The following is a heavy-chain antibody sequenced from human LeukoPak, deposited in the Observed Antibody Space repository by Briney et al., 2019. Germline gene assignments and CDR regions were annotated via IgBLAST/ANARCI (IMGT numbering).Heavy chain of an antibody. CDR2: IYYSGST. CDR3: ARHTGYAGSGFDAFDI. V-gene: IGHV4-59*08. D-gene: IGHD3-10*01. J-gene: IGHJ3*02. CDR1: GGSISSYY. Sequence: SETLSLTCTVSGGSISSYYWSWIRQPPGKGLEWIGYIYYSGSTNYNPSLKSRVTISVDTSKNQFSLKLSSVTAADTAVYYCARHTGYAGSGFDAFDIWGQGTMVTVSS.